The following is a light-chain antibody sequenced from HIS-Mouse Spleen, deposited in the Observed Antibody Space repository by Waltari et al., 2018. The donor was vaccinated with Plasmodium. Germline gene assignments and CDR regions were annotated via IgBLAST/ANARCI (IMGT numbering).Light chain of an antibody. CDR3: YSAADNNLV. CDR1: TSGDKY. Sequence: SYELTQPPSVSVSPGQPASITCSGETSGDKYACWYQQKPGQSPVLVIYQDSKRPSGIPERFSGSNSGNTVTLTISGAQVEDEADYYCYSAADNNLVFGGGTKLTVL. CDR2: QDS. J-gene: IGLJ2*01. V-gene: IGLV3-1*01.